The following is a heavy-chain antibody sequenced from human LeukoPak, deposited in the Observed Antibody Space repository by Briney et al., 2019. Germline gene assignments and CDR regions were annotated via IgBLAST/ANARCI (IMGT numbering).Heavy chain of an antibody. Sequence: PGGSLRLSCAASGFTFSDYYMSWIRQAPGKGLEWVSYISSSGSTIYYADSVKGRFTISRDNAKNSLYLQMNSLRAEDTAVYYRAIVTGGCIQLWCDYWGQGTELTVSS. CDR1: GFTFSDYY. CDR3: AIVTGGCIQLWCDY. D-gene: IGHD5-18*01. CDR2: ISSSGSTI. V-gene: IGHV3-11*04. J-gene: IGHJ4*02.